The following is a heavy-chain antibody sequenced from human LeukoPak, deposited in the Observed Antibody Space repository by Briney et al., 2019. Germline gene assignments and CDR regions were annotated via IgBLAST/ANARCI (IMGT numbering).Heavy chain of an antibody. CDR2: IYYSGST. D-gene: IGHD1-26*01. V-gene: IGHV4-59*01. CDR1: GGSISSYY. CDR3: ARGRGPYSGSFTIDP. J-gene: IGHJ5*02. Sequence: SETLSLTCTVSGGSISSYYWSWIRQPPGKVLEWIGYIYYSGSTNYNPSLKSRVTISVDTSKNQFSLKLSSVTAADTAVYYCARGRGPYSGSFTIDPWGQGTLVTVSS.